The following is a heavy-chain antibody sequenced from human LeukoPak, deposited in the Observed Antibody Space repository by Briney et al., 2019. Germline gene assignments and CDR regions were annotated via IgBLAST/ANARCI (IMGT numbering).Heavy chain of an antibody. CDR2: IYSGGST. Sequence: PGGSLRLSCAAPGFTVSSNYMSWVRQAPGKGLEWVSVIYSGGSTYYADSVKGRFTISRDNSKNTLYLQMNSLRAEDTAVYYCARVSCSSTSCYAGLAWFDPWGQGTLVTVSS. J-gene: IGHJ5*02. CDR3: ARVSCSSTSCYAGLAWFDP. D-gene: IGHD2-2*01. V-gene: IGHV3-66*01. CDR1: GFTVSSNY.